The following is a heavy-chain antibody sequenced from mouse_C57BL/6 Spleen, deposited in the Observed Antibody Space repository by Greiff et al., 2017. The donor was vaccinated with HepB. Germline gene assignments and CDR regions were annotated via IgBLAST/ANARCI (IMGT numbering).Heavy chain of an antibody. CDR3: TRDPYYYGSWYFDV. CDR2: ISSGGDYI. Sequence: DVMLVESGEGLVKPGGSLKLSCAASGFTFSSYAMSWVRQTPEKRLEWVAYISSGGDYIYYADTVKGRFTISRDNARNTLYLQMSSLKSEDTAMYYCTRDPYYYGSWYFDVWGTGTTVTVSS. V-gene: IGHV5-9-1*02. D-gene: IGHD1-1*01. CDR1: GFTFSSYA. J-gene: IGHJ1*03.